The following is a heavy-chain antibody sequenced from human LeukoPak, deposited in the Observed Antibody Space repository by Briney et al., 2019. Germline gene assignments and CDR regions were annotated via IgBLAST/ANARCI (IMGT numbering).Heavy chain of an antibody. D-gene: IGHD2-15*01. CDR2: IIPIFGTA. CDR3: AREDIVVVVAASHFDY. J-gene: IGHJ4*02. Sequence: SVKVSCKASGGTFSSYAISWVRQAPGQGLEWMGRIIPIFGTANYAQKFQGRVTITTDESTSTAYMELSSLRSEDTAVYYCAREDIVVVVAASHFDYWGQGTLVTVSP. CDR1: GGTFSSYA. V-gene: IGHV1-69*05.